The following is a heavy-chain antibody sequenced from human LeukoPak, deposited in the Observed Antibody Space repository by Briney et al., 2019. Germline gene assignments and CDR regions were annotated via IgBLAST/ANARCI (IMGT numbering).Heavy chain of an antibody. CDR2: NFFHDGTT. J-gene: IGHJ3*02. CDR1: GYSFNSHH. Sequence: ASVKVSCKTSGYSFNSHHVHWVRLAPGQGLEWMGINFFHDGTTSNTQKFPGRLTMTRDTSTSTAYMELRSLRSDDTAVYYCARDTYYYDSSGYLDAFDIWGQGTMVTVSS. D-gene: IGHD3-22*01. V-gene: IGHV1-46*02. CDR3: ARDTYYYDSSGYLDAFDI.